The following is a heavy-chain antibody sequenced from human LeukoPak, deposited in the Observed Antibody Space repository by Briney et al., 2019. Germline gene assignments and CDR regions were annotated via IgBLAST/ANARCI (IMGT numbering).Heavy chain of an antibody. CDR1: GFSLSTSGVG. CDR2: IYWDDDK. CDR3: AHRSSGGSFTGYFDY. Sequence: SGPTLVNPTQTLTLTCTFSGFSLSTSGVGVGWIRQPPGKALEWLALIYWDDDKRYSPSLKSGLTITKDTSKNQVVLTMTNMDPVDTATYYCAHRSSGGSFTGYFDYWGQGTLVTVSS. J-gene: IGHJ4*02. V-gene: IGHV2-5*02. D-gene: IGHD1-26*01.